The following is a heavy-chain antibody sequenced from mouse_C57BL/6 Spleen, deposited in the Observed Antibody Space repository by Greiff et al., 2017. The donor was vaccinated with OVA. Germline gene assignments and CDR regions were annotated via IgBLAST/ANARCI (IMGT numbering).Heavy chain of an antibody. Sequence: VQLKESGPGLVKPSQSLSLTCSVTGYSITSGYYWNWIRQFPGNKLEWMGYISYDGSNNYNPSLKNRISITRDTSKNQFFLKLNSVTTEDTATYCCARVGDYYGSGMDYWGQGTSVTVSS. D-gene: IGHD1-1*01. J-gene: IGHJ4*01. CDR3: ARVGDYYGSGMDY. CDR1: GYSITSGYY. V-gene: IGHV3-6*01. CDR2: ISYDGSN.